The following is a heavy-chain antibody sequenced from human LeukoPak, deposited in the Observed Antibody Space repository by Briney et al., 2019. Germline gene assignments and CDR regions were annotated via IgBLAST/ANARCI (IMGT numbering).Heavy chain of an antibody. D-gene: IGHD3-16*01. CDR1: GGSISSSSYY. CDR2: IYYSGSA. CDR3: ARLERGYYDYVWGSRGPIDF. J-gene: IGHJ4*02. Sequence: PSETLSLTCTVAGGSISSSSYYWVWIRQPPGKGLEWVGRIYYSGSAYSKPSLQSRLTISVDTPTNQFSLKLNSVTAADTALYYCARLERGYYDYVWGSRGPIDFWGQGTLVTVSS. V-gene: IGHV4-39*01.